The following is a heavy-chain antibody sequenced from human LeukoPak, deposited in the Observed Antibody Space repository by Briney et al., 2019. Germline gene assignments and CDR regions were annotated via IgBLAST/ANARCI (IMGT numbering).Heavy chain of an antibody. J-gene: IGHJ5*02. CDR3: ARDPTPLYCSGGSCYPQPRNWFDP. D-gene: IGHD2-15*01. V-gene: IGHV1-18*01. Sequence: VASVKVSCKASGYTFTSYGISWVRQAPGQGLEWMGWISAYNGNTNYAQKLQGRVTMTTDTSTSTAYMELRSLRSDDTAVYYCARDPTPLYCSGGSCYPQPRNWFDPWGQGTLVTVSS. CDR2: ISAYNGNT. CDR1: GYTFTSYG.